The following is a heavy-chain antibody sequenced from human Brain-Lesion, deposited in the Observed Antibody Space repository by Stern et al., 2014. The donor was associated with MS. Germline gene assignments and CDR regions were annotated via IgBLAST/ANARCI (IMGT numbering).Heavy chain of an antibody. J-gene: IGHJ6*02. CDR3: ARDGRHTDNYGLDV. Sequence: VQLVESGAEVKRPGSSVKVSCQASGGTFNVYAINWLRQAPGQGFAWIGGIIPVLGIPNYAQKFQGRVTITADGSTRTSSMHLNSLRSNDTAVYYCARDGRHTDNYGLDVWGQGTTVVVSS. D-gene: IGHD3-9*01. CDR1: GGTFNVYA. CDR2: IIPVLGIP. V-gene: IGHV1-69*01.